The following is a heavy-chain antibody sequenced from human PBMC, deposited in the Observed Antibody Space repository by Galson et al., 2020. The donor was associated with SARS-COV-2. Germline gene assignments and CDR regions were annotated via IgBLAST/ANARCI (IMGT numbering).Heavy chain of an antibody. CDR1: GFTFSRYG. CDR3: ARDSGVEWELLDN. D-gene: IGHD1-26*01. CDR2: IWYDGRTN. Sequence: TGGSLRLSCAASGFTFSRYGMPWVRQAPGKGLEWVAAIWYDGRTNYYADSVKGRLTISRDNSKNTLYLQTNSLRAEDTAVYYCARDSGVEWELLDNWGQGTRVTVS. V-gene: IGHV3-33*01. J-gene: IGHJ4*02.